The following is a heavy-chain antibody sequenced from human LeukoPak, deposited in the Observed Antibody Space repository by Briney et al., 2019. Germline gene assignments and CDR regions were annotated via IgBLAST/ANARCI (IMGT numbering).Heavy chain of an antibody. CDR3: AKDGLYFDGSAHIYYFDA. J-gene: IGHJ4*02. CDR2: ITYNGDFT. CDR1: GFTFSGYA. D-gene: IGHD3-22*01. V-gene: IGHV3-23*01. Sequence: GGSLRLSCAASGFTFSGYAMTWVRQAPGKGLEWVASITYNGDFTYYLDSVKGRFTISRDYSKNTLYLHMNNLRGEDTALYYCAKDGLYFDGSAHIYYFDAWGQGALVAVCS.